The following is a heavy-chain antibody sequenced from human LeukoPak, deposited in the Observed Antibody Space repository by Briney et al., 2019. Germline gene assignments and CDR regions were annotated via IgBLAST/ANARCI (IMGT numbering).Heavy chain of an antibody. CDR2: IYYSGST. Sequence: SETLSLTCTVSGGSISSYYWSWIRQPPGKGLEWIGYIYYSGSTNYNPSLKSRVTISVDTSKNQFSLKLSSATAADTAVYYCARRENDAFDIWGQGTMVTVSS. J-gene: IGHJ3*02. CDR3: ARRENDAFDI. CDR1: GGSISSYY. V-gene: IGHV4-59*08.